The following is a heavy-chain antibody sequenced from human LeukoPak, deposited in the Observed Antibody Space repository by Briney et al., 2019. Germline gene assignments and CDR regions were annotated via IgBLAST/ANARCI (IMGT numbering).Heavy chain of an antibody. CDR2: IKKDGSEM. CDR3: ARQETSSYNGAFDI. Sequence: PGRSLRLSCAASGFTFSSYAMSWVRQAPGKGLEWVANIKKDGSEMYYVDSVKGRFTISRDNAKNSLYLQMNSLRADDTAVYHCARQETSSYNGAFDIWGQGTMVTVSS. D-gene: IGHD1-26*01. CDR1: GFTFSSYA. V-gene: IGHV3-7*01. J-gene: IGHJ3*02.